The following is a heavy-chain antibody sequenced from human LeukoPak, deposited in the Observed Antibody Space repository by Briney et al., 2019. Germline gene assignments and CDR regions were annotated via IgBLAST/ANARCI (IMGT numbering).Heavy chain of an antibody. CDR1: GFTFSTYV. J-gene: IGHJ4*02. V-gene: IGHV3-23*01. CDR3: AKGAYDYIEIAYFDY. CDR2: ISGSGDNT. Sequence: GGSLRLSCAASGFTFSTYVMSWVRQAPGKGLEWVSGISGSGDNTFYADSVKGRFTISRDKSKNTLYLQMNSLRAEDTAVYYCAKGAYDYIEIAYFDYWGQGSLVTVSS. D-gene: IGHD5-12*01.